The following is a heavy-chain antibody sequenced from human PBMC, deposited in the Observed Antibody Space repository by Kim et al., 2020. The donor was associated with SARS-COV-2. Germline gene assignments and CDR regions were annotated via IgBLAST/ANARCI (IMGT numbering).Heavy chain of an antibody. V-gene: IGHV1-69*13. J-gene: IGHJ4*02. D-gene: IGHD3-22*01. CDR2: IIPIFGTA. CDR1: GGTFSSYA. CDR3: ATAFYDSSGYYYPAPGYYFDY. Sequence: SVKVSCKASGGTFSSYAISWVRQAPGQGLEWMGGIIPIFGTANYAQKFQGRVTITADESTSTAYMELSSLRSEDTAVYYCATAFYDSSGYYYPAPGYYFDYWGQGTLVTVSS.